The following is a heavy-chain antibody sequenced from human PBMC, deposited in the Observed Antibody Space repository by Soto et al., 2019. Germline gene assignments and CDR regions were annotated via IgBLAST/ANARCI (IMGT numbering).Heavy chain of an antibody. V-gene: IGHV3-23*01. D-gene: IGHD3-9*01. CDR3: ARKDRSSSLFSDYHCGLDV. J-gene: IGHJ6*02. CDR2: MSDSDDTT. CDR1: GFSLSSFP. Sequence: GGSLRLSCVASGFSLSSFPMSWVRQAPGKGLEWVSGMSDSDDTTYYADSVKGRFTVSRDNSQNTLYLHTDSLRVEDTAVYYCARKDRSSSLFSDYHCGLDVWGQGTTVTVSS.